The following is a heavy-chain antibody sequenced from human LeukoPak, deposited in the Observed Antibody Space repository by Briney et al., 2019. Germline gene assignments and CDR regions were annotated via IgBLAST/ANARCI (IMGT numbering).Heavy chain of an antibody. CDR2: ISGSGSSI. Sequence: PGGSPRLSCAASGFPFSNYAMSWVRQAPGKGLEWVSAISGSGSSIYYADSVQGRFTISRDNSKNTLLFLQMDNLRAEDTAVYYCAKDQRIQPYYYGMDAWGQGTTVTVSS. CDR3: AKDQRIQPYYYGMDA. CDR1: GFPFSNYA. V-gene: IGHV3-23*01. D-gene: IGHD5-18*01. J-gene: IGHJ6*02.